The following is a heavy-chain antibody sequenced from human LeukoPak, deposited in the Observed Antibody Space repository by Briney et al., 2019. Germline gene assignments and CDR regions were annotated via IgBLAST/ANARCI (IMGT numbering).Heavy chain of an antibody. CDR3: ARDSNWRFDY. D-gene: IGHD7-27*01. J-gene: IGHJ4*02. V-gene: IGHV1-18*01. CDR2: ISVYNGHT. CDR1: GYTFTTYG. Sequence: GASVKVSCKGSGYTFTTYGISWVRQAPGQGLEWMGWISVYNGHTNYVQNHQGRVTMTTDTATSTAYMELRSLSSDDTAVYYCARDSNWRFDYWGQGTLVTVSS.